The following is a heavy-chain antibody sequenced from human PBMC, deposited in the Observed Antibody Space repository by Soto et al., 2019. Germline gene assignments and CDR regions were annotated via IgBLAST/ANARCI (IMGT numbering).Heavy chain of an antibody. V-gene: IGHV4-61*08. CDR1: GGSVSSGDYF. CDR2: IYYSGST. Sequence: KPSETLSLTCTVSGGSVSSGDYFWSWLRQSPGKRLEWIAYIYYSGSTNYNPSLKSRATISVDTSKGQVSLTLTSMTAADAALYYCARSPNYYYYGFDVWGQGTAVTVSS. CDR3: ARSPNYYYYGFDV. J-gene: IGHJ6*02. D-gene: IGHD3-10*01.